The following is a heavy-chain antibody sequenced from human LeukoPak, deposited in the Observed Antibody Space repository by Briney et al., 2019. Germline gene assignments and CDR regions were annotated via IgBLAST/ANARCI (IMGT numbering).Heavy chain of an antibody. CDR3: ARLQYTGNYYPDY. D-gene: IGHD1-26*01. V-gene: IGHV4-59*08. CDR2: IYGSGST. CDR1: GGSISSSY. Sequence: SETLSLTCTVSGGSISSSYWSWIWKPHGHGLERIAYIYGSGSTNYNPSLKSRVAISVETSKNLFSLNLSSVTAADTAMYYCARLQYTGNYYPDYWGQGILVTVSS. J-gene: IGHJ4*02.